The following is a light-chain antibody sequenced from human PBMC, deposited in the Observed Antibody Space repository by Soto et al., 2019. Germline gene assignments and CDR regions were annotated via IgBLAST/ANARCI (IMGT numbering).Light chain of an antibody. J-gene: IGLJ7*01. V-gene: IGLV2-14*01. Sequence: QSALTQPASLSGSPGQSINIYCTGTNSDVGGYDYVSWYKQYPGQAPKVIIYEVTYRPSGVSARFSGSKSGTTASLTISDLQTEDEADYYCSSFTNSNTWVFGGGTQLTVL. CDR3: SSFTNSNTWV. CDR2: EVT. CDR1: NSDVGGYDY.